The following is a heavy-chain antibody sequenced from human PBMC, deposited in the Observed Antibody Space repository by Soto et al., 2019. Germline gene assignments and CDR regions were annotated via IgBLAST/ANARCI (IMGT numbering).Heavy chain of an antibody. V-gene: IGHV4-59*08. D-gene: IGHD5-18*01. CDR3: ARHRYSYGVYYFDY. J-gene: IGHJ4*02. CDR1: GDSISNYY. CDR2: IYYSGST. Sequence: PSETLSLTCIVSGDSISNYYWSWIRQPPGKGLEWIGYIYYSGSTNYNPSLTSRVTITEDTSKNQFSLKLSSVTAADTAVYYCARHRYSYGVYYFDYWGQGTLVTVSS.